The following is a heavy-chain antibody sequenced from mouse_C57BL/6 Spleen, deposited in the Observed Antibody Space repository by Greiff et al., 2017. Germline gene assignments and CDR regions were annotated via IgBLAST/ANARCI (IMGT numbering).Heavy chain of an antibody. CDR3: ASGVPFDY. Sequence: EVQVVESGPELVKPGDSVKISCKASGYSFPGYFMNWVMQSHGKSLEWIGRINPYNGDTFYNQKFKGKATLTVDKSSSTAHMELRSLTSEDSAVYYCASGVPFDYWGQGTTLTVSS. CDR1: GYSFPGYF. J-gene: IGHJ2*01. V-gene: IGHV1-20*01. D-gene: IGHD5-1*01. CDR2: INPYNGDT.